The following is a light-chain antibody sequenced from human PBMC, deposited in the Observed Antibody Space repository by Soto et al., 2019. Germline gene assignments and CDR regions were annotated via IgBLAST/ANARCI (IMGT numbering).Light chain of an antibody. Sequence: DIPMTQSPSTLSASVGDRVTITCRASQSISKWLAWHQQKPGKAPKLLIYDASSLQSGVPSRFSGGGSGTEFTLTISSLQPDDFATYYCQQYESYSPWTFGQGTKVEIK. V-gene: IGKV1-5*01. J-gene: IGKJ1*01. CDR3: QQYESYSPWT. CDR1: QSISKW. CDR2: DAS.